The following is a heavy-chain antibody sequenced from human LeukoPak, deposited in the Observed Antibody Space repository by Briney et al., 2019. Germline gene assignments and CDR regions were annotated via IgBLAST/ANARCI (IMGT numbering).Heavy chain of an antibody. CDR2: IYYSGST. J-gene: IGHJ1*01. Sequence: SETLSLTCTVSGGSISSYYWSWIRPPPGKGLEWTGYIYYSGSTTYNPSLKSRVTISVDTSKNQFSLKLSSVTAADTAVYYCARGPSPLGYCSSASCYPAEYFQHWGQGTLVTVSS. CDR1: GGSISSYY. D-gene: IGHD2-2*01. CDR3: ARGPSPLGYCSSASCYPAEYFQH. V-gene: IGHV4-59*01.